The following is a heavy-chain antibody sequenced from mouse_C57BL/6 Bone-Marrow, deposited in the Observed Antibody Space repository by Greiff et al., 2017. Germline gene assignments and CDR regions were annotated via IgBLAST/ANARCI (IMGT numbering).Heavy chain of an antibody. CDR1: GYTFTSYW. J-gene: IGHJ3*01. CDR3: ARDYYGSSWGFAY. Sequence: VKLQQPGAELVKPGASVKLSCKASGYTFTSYWMHWVKQRPGQGLEWIGMIHPNSGSTNYNEKFKSKATLTVDKSSSTAYMQLSSLTSADSAVYYCARDYYGSSWGFAYWGQGTLVTVSA. V-gene: IGHV1-64*01. CDR2: IHPNSGST. D-gene: IGHD1-1*01.